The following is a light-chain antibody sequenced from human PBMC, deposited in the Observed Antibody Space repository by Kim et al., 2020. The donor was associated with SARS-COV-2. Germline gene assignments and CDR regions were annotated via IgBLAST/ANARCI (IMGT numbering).Light chain of an antibody. Sequence: PASISCRSSQTLVYSDGSTFLSWFHQRPGQSPRRLIYQVSDRDSGVPDRFSGSGSGNDFTLKISSVEAEDVGVYYCMQGTHWPWTFGQGTKVDIK. CDR2: QVS. CDR1: QTLVYSDGSTF. J-gene: IGKJ1*01. V-gene: IGKV2-30*01. CDR3: MQGTHWPWT.